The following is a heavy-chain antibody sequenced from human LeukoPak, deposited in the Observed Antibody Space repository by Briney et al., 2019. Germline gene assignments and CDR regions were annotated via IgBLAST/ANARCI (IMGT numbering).Heavy chain of an antibody. CDR1: GYTFTIYY. V-gene: IGHV1-2*02. Sequence: GASVKVSCKASGYTFTIYYMHWVRQAPGQGLEWMGWINPNSGGTNYAQKFQGRVTMTRDTSISTAYMELSRLRSDDTAVYYCARVVKGYYYDSSGYYSGYYFDYWGQGTLVTVSS. CDR2: INPNSGGT. CDR3: ARVVKGYYYDSSGYYSGYYFDY. J-gene: IGHJ4*02. D-gene: IGHD3-22*01.